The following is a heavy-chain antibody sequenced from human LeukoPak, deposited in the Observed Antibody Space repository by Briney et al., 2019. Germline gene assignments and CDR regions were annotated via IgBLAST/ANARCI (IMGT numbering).Heavy chain of an antibody. J-gene: IGHJ5*02. CDR3: ARLVAPGSLEDWFDP. V-gene: IGHV4-59*01. Sequence: SETLSLTCTVSGGSMSSAYWSWLRQSPGKGLEWIGYAYYTGDNNYNPSLKSRVTILVDTSKRQFSLKMRSVTAADTAIYYCARLVAPGSLEDWFDPWGQVTLVTVSS. D-gene: IGHD1-26*01. CDR2: AYYTGDN. CDR1: GGSMSSAY.